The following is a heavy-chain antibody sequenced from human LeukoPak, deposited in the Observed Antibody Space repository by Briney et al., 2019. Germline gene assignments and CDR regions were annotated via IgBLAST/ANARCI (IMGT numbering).Heavy chain of an antibody. CDR3: ARHRGYSRYSSSWYQAFDY. CDR1: GVSISSSNSY. Sequence: PSETLSLTCTVSGVSISSSNSYWGWIRQPPGKGLEWIGSIYYSGNTYYNASLKSRVTISVDTAKNQFSLKLSSVTAADTAVYYCARHRGYSRYSSSWYQAFDYWGQGTLVTVSS. V-gene: IGHV4-39*01. J-gene: IGHJ4*02. CDR2: IYYSGNT. D-gene: IGHD6-13*01.